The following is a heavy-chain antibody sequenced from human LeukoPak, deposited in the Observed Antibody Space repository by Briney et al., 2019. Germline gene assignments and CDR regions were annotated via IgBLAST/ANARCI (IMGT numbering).Heavy chain of an antibody. CDR3: ARQHYDNSGYYRVNFDY. J-gene: IGHJ4*02. Sequence: ASETLSLTWTVSGGSISGSSYYWGWIRQPPGKGLEWIGSIYYTGSTYYNPSLKSRVTISVDTSKNQFSLKLSSVTAADTAVYYCARQHYDNSGYYRVNFDYWGQGTLVTVSS. CDR1: GGSISGSSYY. V-gene: IGHV4-39*01. D-gene: IGHD3-22*01. CDR2: IYYTGST.